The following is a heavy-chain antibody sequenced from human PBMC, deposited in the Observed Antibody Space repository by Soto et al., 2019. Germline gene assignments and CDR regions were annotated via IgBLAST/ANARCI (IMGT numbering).Heavy chain of an antibody. J-gene: IGHJ3*02. CDR3: ARDLKPDIVATIGAFDI. CDR1: GFTFSSYW. CDR2: IKQDGSEK. Sequence: PGGSQRLSCAASGFTFSSYWMSWVRQAPGKGLEWVANIKQDGSEKYYVDSVKGRFTISRDNAKNSLYLQMNSLRAEDTAVYYCARDLKPDIVATIGAFDIWGQGTMVTVSS. D-gene: IGHD5-12*01. V-gene: IGHV3-7*03.